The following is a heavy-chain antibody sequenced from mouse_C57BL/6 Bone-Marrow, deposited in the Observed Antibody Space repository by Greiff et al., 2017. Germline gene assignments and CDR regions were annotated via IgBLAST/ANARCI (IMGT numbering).Heavy chain of an antibody. CDR2: IWSGGST. CDR3: ARNRLWSYYFDY. V-gene: IGHV2-2*01. D-gene: IGHD1-1*02. J-gene: IGHJ2*01. CDR1: GFSLTSSG. Sequence: VQLQQSGPGLVQPSQSLSITCPVSGFSLTSSGVHWVRQSPGKGLEWLGVIWSGGSTDYNAAFISRLSISKDNSKSQVFFKMNSLQADDTAIYYCARNRLWSYYFDYWGQGTTLTVSS.